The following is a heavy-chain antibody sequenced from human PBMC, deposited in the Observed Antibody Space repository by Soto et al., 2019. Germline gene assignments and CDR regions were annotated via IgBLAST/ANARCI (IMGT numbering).Heavy chain of an antibody. Sequence: GGSLRLSCAASGFTFISYAMSGVLQAPGKGLEWVSAISGSGGSTYYADSVKGRFTISRDNSKNTLYLQMNSLRAEDTAVYYCAKDPRLFHPDYSGQGPLVTVFS. CDR3: AKDPRLFHPDY. CDR2: ISGSGGST. J-gene: IGHJ4*02. V-gene: IGHV3-23*01. CDR1: GFTFISYA. D-gene: IGHD3-22*01.